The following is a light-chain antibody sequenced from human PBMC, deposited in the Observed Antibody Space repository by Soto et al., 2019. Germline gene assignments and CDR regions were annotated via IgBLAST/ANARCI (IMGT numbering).Light chain of an antibody. CDR2: GAS. Sequence: EIVLTQSPGTLSLSPGKRATLSCRARQSVSSDYLAWYQQKPGQAPRLLIYGASIRATGIPDRFSGSGSGTDFTLTISRLEPEDFAVYYCQQYGSSSYTFGQGTKLEIK. J-gene: IGKJ2*01. V-gene: IGKV3-20*01. CDR1: QSVSSDY. CDR3: QQYGSSSYT.